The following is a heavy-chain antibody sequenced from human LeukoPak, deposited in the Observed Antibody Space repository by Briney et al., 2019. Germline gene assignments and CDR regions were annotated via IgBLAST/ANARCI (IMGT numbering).Heavy chain of an antibody. Sequence: ASVKVSCKASGYTFTSYGISWVRQAPGQGLEWMGWISAYNGNTNYAQKLQGRVTMTTDTSTSTAYMELRSLRSDDTAVYYCARGTYYAILTGFRTHRPFEYWGQGTLVTVSS. CDR1: GYTFTSYG. V-gene: IGHV1-18*01. CDR3: ARGTYYAILTGFRTHRPFEY. CDR2: ISAYNGNT. J-gene: IGHJ4*02. D-gene: IGHD3-9*01.